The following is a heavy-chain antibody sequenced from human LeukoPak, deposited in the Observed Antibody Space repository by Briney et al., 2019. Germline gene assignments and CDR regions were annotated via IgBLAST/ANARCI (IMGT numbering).Heavy chain of an antibody. Sequence: PSETLSLTCAVSGGSFSGYYWTWIRQPPGKGLEWIGEINHSGSTNYNPSLKSRVTISVDTSKNQFSLKLSSVTAADTAVYYCARVRATGAFDIWGQGTMVTVSS. V-gene: IGHV4-34*01. CDR3: ARVRATGAFDI. J-gene: IGHJ3*02. CDR2: INHSGST. CDR1: GGSFSGYY. D-gene: IGHD1-26*01.